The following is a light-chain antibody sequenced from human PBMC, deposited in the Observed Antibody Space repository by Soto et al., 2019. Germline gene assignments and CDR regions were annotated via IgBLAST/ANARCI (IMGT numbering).Light chain of an antibody. Sequence: QTVVTQEPSLSVSPGRTVTLTCGLSSGSVSTSYYPSWYQQTPGQPPRTLIYSTNTRSSGVPGRFSGSILGNKAALTITGAQADDESDYYCVLYMGGGISVFGGGTQLTVL. J-gene: IGLJ2*01. CDR1: SGSVSTSYY. CDR3: VLYMGGGISV. V-gene: IGLV8-61*01. CDR2: STN.